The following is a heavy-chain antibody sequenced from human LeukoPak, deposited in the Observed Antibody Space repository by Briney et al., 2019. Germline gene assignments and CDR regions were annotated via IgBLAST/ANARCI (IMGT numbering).Heavy chain of an antibody. Sequence: SETLSLTCAVYGGSFSNYYWSWIRQSPGKGLEWIGEVNDSGTINYNPSLMSRVTVSVDKSKNQFSLKLSSATAADTAVYYCARRWNYGRNYYIDVWGKGATVSVSS. D-gene: IGHD1-7*01. CDR1: GGSFSNYY. V-gene: IGHV4-34*01. J-gene: IGHJ6*03. CDR2: VNDSGTI. CDR3: ARRWNYGRNYYIDV.